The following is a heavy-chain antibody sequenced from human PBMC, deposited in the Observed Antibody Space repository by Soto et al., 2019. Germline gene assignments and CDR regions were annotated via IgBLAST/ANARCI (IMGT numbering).Heavy chain of an antibody. CDR2: IYYSGST. CDR3: ARQSHQLPAYYYYMDV. J-gene: IGHJ6*03. Sequence: QVQLQESGPGLVKPSETLSLTCTVSGGSISSYYWSWIRQPPGKGLEWIGYIYYSGSTNYNPSLKSRVTISVDTSKNQFPLKLSSVTAADTAVYYCARQSHQLPAYYYYMDVWGKGTTVTVSS. D-gene: IGHD2-2*01. V-gene: IGHV4-59*08. CDR1: GGSISSYY.